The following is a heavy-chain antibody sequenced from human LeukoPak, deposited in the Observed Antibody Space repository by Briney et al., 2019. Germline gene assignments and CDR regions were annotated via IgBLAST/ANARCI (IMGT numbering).Heavy chain of an antibody. CDR3: ARHLSGVTGYTYGRGIDY. CDR1: RFTFSSYW. CDR2: IRKDGSEK. D-gene: IGHD5-18*01. Sequence: GGSLRLSCAASRFTFSSYWMSWVRQAPGKGLEWVANIRKDGSEKYYVDSVKGRFTISRDNAKTSLYLQMNSLRAEDTAVYYCARHLSGVTGYTYGRGIDYWGQGTLVTVSS. J-gene: IGHJ4*02. V-gene: IGHV3-7*01.